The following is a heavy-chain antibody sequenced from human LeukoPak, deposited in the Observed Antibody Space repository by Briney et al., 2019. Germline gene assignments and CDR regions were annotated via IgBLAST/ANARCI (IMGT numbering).Heavy chain of an antibody. CDR1: GFIFNKAW. Sequence: GGSLRLSYAASGFIFNKAWMNWVRQAPGKGPEWVGRIKSNNDGGTTDYASPVEGRFIISRDDSKNTIYLQMNRLIIDDTAIYYCTPVMVEDRGFWGQGTLVTVSS. V-gene: IGHV3-15*01. J-gene: IGHJ4*02. CDR3: TPVMVEDRGF. CDR2: IKSNNDGGTT. D-gene: IGHD2-21*01.